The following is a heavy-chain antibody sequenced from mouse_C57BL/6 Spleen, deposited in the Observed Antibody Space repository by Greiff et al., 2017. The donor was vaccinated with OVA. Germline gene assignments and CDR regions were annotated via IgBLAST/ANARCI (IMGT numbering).Heavy chain of an antibody. CDR1: GYTFTSYW. CDR2: IYPGSGST. J-gene: IGHJ4*01. Sequence: VQLQQPGAELVRPGSSVKLSCKASGYTFTSYWITWVKQRPGQGLEWIGDIYPGSGSTNYNEKFKSKATLTVDTSSSTAYMQLSSLTSEDSAVYYCARDAPPMDYWGQGTSVTVSS. V-gene: IGHV1-55*01. CDR3: ARDAPPMDY.